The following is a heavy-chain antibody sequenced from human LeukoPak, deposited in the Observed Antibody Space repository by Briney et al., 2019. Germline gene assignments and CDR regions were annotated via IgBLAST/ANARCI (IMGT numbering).Heavy chain of an antibody. Sequence: GGSLRLSCVVSGVTFSQSWMHWVRQVPGKGLVWVSRINTDGRNTIYADSVKGRFTIPRDNAKNTLYLQMNSLRAEDTAVYYCARDRSIAGPTTVDYWGKGTLVSVSS. J-gene: IGHJ4*02. CDR2: INTDGRNT. CDR3: ARDRSIAGPTTVDY. D-gene: IGHD6-6*01. V-gene: IGHV3-74*01. CDR1: GVTFSQSW.